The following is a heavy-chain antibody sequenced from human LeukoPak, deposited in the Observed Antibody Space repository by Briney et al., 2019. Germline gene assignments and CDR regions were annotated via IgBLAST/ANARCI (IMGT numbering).Heavy chain of an antibody. V-gene: IGHV3-23*01. Sequence: GGSLRLSCAASGFTFSSYAATWVRQAPGKGLEWVSSIPGSGDTAFYADSVKGRFTISSDNSKNILYLQMHSLRVEDTAVYYCVKDYSTIAAAANPLFDYWGQGALVTVSS. CDR3: VKDYSTIAAAANPLFDY. D-gene: IGHD6-25*01. CDR2: IPGSGDTA. CDR1: GFTFSSYA. J-gene: IGHJ4*02.